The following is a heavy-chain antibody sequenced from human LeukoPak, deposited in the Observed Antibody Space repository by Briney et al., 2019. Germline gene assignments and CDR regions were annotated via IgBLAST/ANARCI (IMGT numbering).Heavy chain of an antibody. V-gene: IGHV3-23*01. CDR1: GFTFSSYS. J-gene: IGHJ4*02. D-gene: IGHD3-10*01. CDR3: ANSGGDY. CDR2: ISRGGDDI. Sequence: PGGSLRLSCAASGFTFSSYSMNWVRQAPGKGLEWVSVISRGGDDIYYADSVKGRFTISRDNSKNTLYLQMNSLRAEDTAVYYCANSGGDYWGQGTLVTVSS.